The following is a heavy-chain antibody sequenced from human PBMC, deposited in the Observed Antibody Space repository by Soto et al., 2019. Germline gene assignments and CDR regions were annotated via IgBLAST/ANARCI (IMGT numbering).Heavy chain of an antibody. CDR1: GGTFSSYA. CDR3: ARGHYDFCSGYFATIDY. V-gene: IGHV1-69*13. Sequence: GASVKVSCKASGGTFSSYAISWVRQAPGQGLEWMGGIIPIFGTANYAQKFQGRVTITADESTSTAYMELSSLRSEDTAVYYCARGHYDFCSGYFATIDYWGQGTLVTVSS. CDR2: IIPIFGTA. D-gene: IGHD3-3*01. J-gene: IGHJ4*02.